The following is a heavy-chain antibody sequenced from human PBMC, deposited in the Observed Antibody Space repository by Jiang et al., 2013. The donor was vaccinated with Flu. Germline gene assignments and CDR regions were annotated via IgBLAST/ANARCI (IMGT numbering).Heavy chain of an antibody. CDR1: GYSISRGYY. V-gene: IGHV4-38-2*01. Sequence: LLKPSETLSLTCAVSGYSISRGYYWGWIRQPPGKGLEWIGNIHHTGSTNSNPSLKSQFTISIDTPQNQLSLRLRSVTAADTAVYYCAMYGGNHDAFDIWGQGTMVTVSS. CDR2: IHHTGST. D-gene: IGHD4-23*01. CDR3: AMYGGNHDAFDI. J-gene: IGHJ3*02.